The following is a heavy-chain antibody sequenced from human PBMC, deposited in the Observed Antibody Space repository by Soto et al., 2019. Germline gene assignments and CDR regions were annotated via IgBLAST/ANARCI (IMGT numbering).Heavy chain of an antibody. CDR1: GFTFRGYA. J-gene: IGHJ4*02. V-gene: IGHV3-23*01. Sequence: EVQLLESGGGLVQPGGSLRLSCAASGFTFRGYAMNWVRQAPGKGLEWVSGFGGSGDTTYYANSVKGRFTISRDNSKNMMYLQMNSLSAEDTAVYYCAKGGYSTGWYEGFDFRGQGTLVTVSS. D-gene: IGHD6-19*01. CDR3: AKGGYSTGWYEGFDF. CDR2: FGGSGDTT.